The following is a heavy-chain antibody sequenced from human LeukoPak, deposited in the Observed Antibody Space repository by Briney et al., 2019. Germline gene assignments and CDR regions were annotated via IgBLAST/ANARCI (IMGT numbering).Heavy chain of an antibody. D-gene: IGHD1-1*01. CDR3: AGELDYYGMDV. CDR2: ISYDGSNK. J-gene: IGHJ6*02. V-gene: IGHV3-30-3*01. CDR1: GFTFSSYA. Sequence: PGRSLRLSCAASGFTFSSYAMHWVRQAPGKGLEWVAVISYDGSNKYCADSVKGRFTISRDNSKNTLYLQMNSLRAEDTAVYYCAGELDYYGMDVWGQGTTVTVSS.